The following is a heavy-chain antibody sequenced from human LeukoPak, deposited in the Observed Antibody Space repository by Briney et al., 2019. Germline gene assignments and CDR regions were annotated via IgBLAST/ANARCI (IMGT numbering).Heavy chain of an antibody. CDR1: GGSISSSSYY. J-gene: IGHJ4*02. CDR3: ARRNGQDIVATFRRRYYFDY. V-gene: IGHV4-39*07. CDR2: INHSGST. D-gene: IGHD5-12*01. Sequence: SETLSLTCTVSGGSISSSSYYWAWIRQPPGKGLEWIGEINHSGSTNYNPSLKSRVTISINTSKNQFSLKLSSVTAADMAVYYCARRNGQDIVATFRRRYYFDYWGQGTLVTVSS.